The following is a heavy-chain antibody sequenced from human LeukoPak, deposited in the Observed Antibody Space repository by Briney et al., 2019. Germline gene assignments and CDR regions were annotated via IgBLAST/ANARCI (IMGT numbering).Heavy chain of an antibody. J-gene: IGHJ6*02. CDR1: GGTFSSYA. CDR2: IIPILGIA. Sequence: SVKVSCKASGGTFSSYAISWVRQAPGQGLEWMGRIIPILGIANYAQKFQGRVTITANKSTSTAYMELSSLRSEDTAVYYCARDFSWTGDYYYYGMDVWGQGTTVTVSS. CDR3: ARDFSWTGDYYYYGMDV. D-gene: IGHD3/OR15-3a*01. V-gene: IGHV1-69*04.